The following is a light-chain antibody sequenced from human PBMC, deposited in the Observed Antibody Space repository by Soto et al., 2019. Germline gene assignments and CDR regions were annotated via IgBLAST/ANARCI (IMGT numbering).Light chain of an antibody. CDR3: QQYYSDWT. J-gene: IGKJ1*01. V-gene: IGKV1-5*03. Sequence: DIQLTQSPSTLSASVGDRVTITCRASQNINNFLAWYQQKPGKAPKLLIYTTSTLEHGVPSRFSGRGSGTDFTRTISSLQPDDLATYFCQQYYSDWTFGLGTKVEI. CDR2: TTS. CDR1: QNINNF.